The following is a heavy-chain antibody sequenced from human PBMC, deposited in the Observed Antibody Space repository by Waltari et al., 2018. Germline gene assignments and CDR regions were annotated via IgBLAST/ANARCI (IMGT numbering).Heavy chain of an antibody. D-gene: IGHD6-13*01. V-gene: IGHV4-4*07. Sequence: QVQLQESGPGLVKPSETLSLTCTVSGGSISSYYWSWIRQPAGKGLGWIGRLYTSGSTNYNPALKSRVPMSVDTSKNQFSLKLSSVTAADTAVYYCAREPAAAGTSFDYWGQGTLVTVSS. J-gene: IGHJ4*02. CDR1: GGSISSYY. CDR3: AREPAAAGTSFDY. CDR2: LYTSGST.